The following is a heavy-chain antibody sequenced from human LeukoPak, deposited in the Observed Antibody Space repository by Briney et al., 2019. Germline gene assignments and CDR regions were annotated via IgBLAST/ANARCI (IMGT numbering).Heavy chain of an antibody. Sequence: GGSLRLSCAASRFTFSVHWMHWVRQAPGKGLEWVSRINPDESDKAYADSVKGRFTISRDNSKNTLYLQMNSLRAEDTAVYYCARDNSGPAYWGQGTLVTVSS. V-gene: IGHV3-74*01. J-gene: IGHJ4*02. CDR3: ARDNSGPAY. D-gene: IGHD5-12*01. CDR2: INPDESDK. CDR1: RFTFSVHW.